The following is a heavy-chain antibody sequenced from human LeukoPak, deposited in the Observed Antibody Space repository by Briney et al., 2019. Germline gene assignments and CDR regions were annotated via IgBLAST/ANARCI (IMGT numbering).Heavy chain of an antibody. D-gene: IGHD6-13*01. V-gene: IGHV4-4*07. CDR2: IYTSGST. CDR3: ARDGTSSSWYGEYFQH. CDR1: GGSIRSYY. Sequence: SETLSLTCTVSGGSIRSYYWSWIRQPAGKGLEWIGRIYTSGSTNYNPSLKSRVTMSVDTSKNQFSLKLSSVTAADTAVYYCARDGTSSSWYGEYFQHWGQGTLVTVSS. J-gene: IGHJ1*01.